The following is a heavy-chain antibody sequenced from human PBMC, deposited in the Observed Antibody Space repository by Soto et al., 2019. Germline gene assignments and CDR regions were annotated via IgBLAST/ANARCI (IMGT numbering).Heavy chain of an antibody. V-gene: IGHV4-59*08. CDR1: GGYISSYY. D-gene: IGHD1-20*01. Sequence: SETMSLTSTVSGGYISSYYWSWIRQQPGKGLEWIGYIYYSGSTNYNPSLKSRVTISVDTSKNQFSLKLSSVTAADTAVYYCARHPKESYNWNQPFDYYYMDVWGKGTTVTVSS. CDR3: ARHPKESYNWNQPFDYYYMDV. J-gene: IGHJ6*03. CDR2: IYYSGST.